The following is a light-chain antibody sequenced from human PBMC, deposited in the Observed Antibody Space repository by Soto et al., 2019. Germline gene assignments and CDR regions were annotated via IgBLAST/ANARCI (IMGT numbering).Light chain of an antibody. CDR1: QSLXSG. CDR2: KAS. J-gene: IGKJ3*01. Sequence: TQCPSPLSASVGDRVNITCRASQSLXSGFAWYKQKPGKAPKLLSXKASTLKSGVPSRFRGSGSGKEFTLTISSLQSEDFAVYHCQQYTNWPPFTFGPGTKVDIK. CDR3: QQYTNWPPFT. V-gene: IGKV1-5*03.